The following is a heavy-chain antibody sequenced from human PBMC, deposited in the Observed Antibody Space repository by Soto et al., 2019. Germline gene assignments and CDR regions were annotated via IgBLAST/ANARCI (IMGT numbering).Heavy chain of an antibody. V-gene: IGHV3-23*01. CDR3: AKAEYGGNSLGGKFDS. CDR1: GFIFSSYG. Sequence: GGSLRLSCAASGFIFSSYGMHWVRQAPGKGLEWVSTISESGGRTYHADSVKGRFTISRDNSKNTLYLQMTRLKNEDTAVYYCAKAEYGGNSLGGKFDSWGQGVLVTVSS. D-gene: IGHD4-17*01. J-gene: IGHJ4*02. CDR2: ISESGGRT.